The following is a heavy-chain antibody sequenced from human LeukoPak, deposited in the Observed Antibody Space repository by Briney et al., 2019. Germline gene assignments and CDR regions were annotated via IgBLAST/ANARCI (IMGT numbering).Heavy chain of an antibody. D-gene: IGHD6-13*01. V-gene: IGHV3-30*03. Sequence: GRSLRLSCAASGFTFSSYGMHWVRQAPGKGLEWVAVISYDGSNKYYADSVKGRFTISRDNSKNTLYVQMNSLRAEDTAVYYCTREGILAGVDYWGQGTLVTVSS. CDR2: ISYDGSNK. CDR3: TREGILAGVDY. J-gene: IGHJ4*02. CDR1: GFTFSSYG.